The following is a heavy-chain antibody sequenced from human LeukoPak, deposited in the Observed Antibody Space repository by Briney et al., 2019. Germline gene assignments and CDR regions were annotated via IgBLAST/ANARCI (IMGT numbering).Heavy chain of an antibody. Sequence: PSETLSLTCTVSGGSISNYYWSWIRQPPGKGLEWIGYIYYSGSTNYNPSLKSRVTISVDTSKNHFSLRLSSVTAADTAVYYCARQSYGVRPHPYYFDYWGQGALVTVSS. CDR3: ARQSYGVRPHPYYFDY. CDR2: IYYSGST. D-gene: IGHD3-16*01. V-gene: IGHV4-59*01. CDR1: GGSISNYY. J-gene: IGHJ4*02.